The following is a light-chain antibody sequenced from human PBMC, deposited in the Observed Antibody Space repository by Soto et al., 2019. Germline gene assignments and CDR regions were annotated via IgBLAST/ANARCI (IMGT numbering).Light chain of an antibody. J-gene: IGLJ2*01. CDR2: DVS. V-gene: IGLV2-14*01. Sequence: QSALTQPASVPGSPGQSITISCTGTSSDVGGYNYVSWYQQHPGKAPKLMIYDVSNRPSGVSNRFSGSKSGNTASLTISGLQAEDEADYYCSSYTSSSPPVFGGGTKLTVL. CDR3: SSYTSSSPPV. CDR1: SSDVGGYNY.